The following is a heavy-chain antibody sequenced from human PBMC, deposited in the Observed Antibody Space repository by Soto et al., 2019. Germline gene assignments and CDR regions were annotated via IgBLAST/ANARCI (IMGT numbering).Heavy chain of an antibody. CDR3: ATLGPCSGGTCYSRPLDN. CDR1: GYNFATTS. D-gene: IGHD2-15*01. J-gene: IGHJ4*02. CDR2: ITPYNGDT. Sequence: QAHLQQSGAEVKKPGASVKVSCEASGYNFATTSIAWVRQAPGQGLEWMGWITPYNGDTNYEQKLQGRVTMTTDTSTNTAHMEVRSLRSGDTAVYYCATLGPCSGGTCYSRPLDNWGQGTLVTVSS. V-gene: IGHV1-18*01.